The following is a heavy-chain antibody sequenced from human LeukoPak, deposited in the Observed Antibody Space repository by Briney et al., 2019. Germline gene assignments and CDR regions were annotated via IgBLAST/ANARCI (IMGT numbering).Heavy chain of an antibody. V-gene: IGHV4-59*01. Sequence: PSETLSLTCTVSRGSITNYYWSWIRQPPGKELEWIGYIYYSGTTNYNPSLRSRVTISVDTSKNQFSLNLSSVTAADTAVYYCARKTVVAGKENFDYWGQGILVTVSS. CDR1: RGSITNYY. J-gene: IGHJ4*02. CDR3: ARKTVVAGKENFDY. CDR2: IYYSGTT. D-gene: IGHD6-19*01.